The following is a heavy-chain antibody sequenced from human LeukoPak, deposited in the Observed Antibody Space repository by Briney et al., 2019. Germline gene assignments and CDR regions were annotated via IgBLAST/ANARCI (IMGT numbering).Heavy chain of an antibody. CDR1: GLTFSSYS. CDR2: ISSSSSYI. CDR3: ARDILRFLEWPDAFDI. J-gene: IGHJ3*02. V-gene: IGHV3-21*01. Sequence: GGSLRLSCAASGLTFSSYSMNWVRQAPGKGLEWVSSISSSSSYIYYADSVKGRFTISRDNAKNSLYLQMNSLRAEDTAVYYCARDILRFLEWPDAFDIWGQGTMVTVPS. D-gene: IGHD3-3*01.